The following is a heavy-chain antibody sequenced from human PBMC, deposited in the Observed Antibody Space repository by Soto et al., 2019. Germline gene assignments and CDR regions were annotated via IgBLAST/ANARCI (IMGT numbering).Heavy chain of an antibody. Sequence: QVQLVQSGAEVKKPGASVKVSCKASGYTFTSFGISWVRQAPGQGLEWMGWISAYNGNTNYAQKXQXSXIMXTDTSTSTDYMELRSLRSDDTAVYYCASMSSYGDYENWFDPWGQGTLVTVSS. CDR1: GYTFTSFG. J-gene: IGHJ5*02. D-gene: IGHD4-17*01. V-gene: IGHV1-18*01. CDR3: ASMSSYGDYENWFDP. CDR2: ISAYNGNT.